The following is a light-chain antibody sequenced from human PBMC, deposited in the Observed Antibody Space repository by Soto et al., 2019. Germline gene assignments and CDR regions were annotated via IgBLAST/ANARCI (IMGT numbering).Light chain of an antibody. Sequence: IVLTQSQGTLSLSPGERATLSCRASQSFSSSYLSWYQQKPGQAPRLLIYGASSRATGIPDRFSGSGSGTDVTLTLSSLEPEDMAVYYCQHYGSALFTFGPGTKVDVK. V-gene: IGKV3-20*01. CDR3: QHYGSALFT. CDR2: GAS. CDR1: QSFSSSY. J-gene: IGKJ3*01.